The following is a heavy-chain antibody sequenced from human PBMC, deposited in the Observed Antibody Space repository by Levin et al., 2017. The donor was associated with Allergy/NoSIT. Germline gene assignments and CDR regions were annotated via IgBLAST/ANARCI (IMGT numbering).Heavy chain of an antibody. CDR2: FDPEDGET. D-gene: IGHD2-21*01. CDR1: GYTLTELS. Sequence: ASVKVSCKVSGYTLTELSMHWVRQAPGKGLEWMGGFDPEDGETIYAQKFQGRVTMTEDTSTDTAYMELSSLRSEDTAVYYCATDPYCGGDCYSSAFDIWGQGTMVTVSS. CDR3: ATDPYCGGDCYSSAFDI. J-gene: IGHJ3*02. V-gene: IGHV1-24*01.